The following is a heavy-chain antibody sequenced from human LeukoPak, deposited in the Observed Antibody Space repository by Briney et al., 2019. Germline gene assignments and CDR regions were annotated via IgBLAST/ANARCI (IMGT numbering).Heavy chain of an antibody. CDR2: AYYSGIT. D-gene: IGHD3-10*01. J-gene: IGHJ4*02. Sequence: SETLSLTCTVSGDSISSNSYYWGWIRQPPGKGLECIGIAYYSGITYYNPSLKSRVTISVDTSKNQFSLKLSSVTAADTAVYYCARVLGSYYFDYWGQGTLITVSS. V-gene: IGHV4-39*07. CDR1: GDSISSNSYY. CDR3: ARVLGSYYFDY.